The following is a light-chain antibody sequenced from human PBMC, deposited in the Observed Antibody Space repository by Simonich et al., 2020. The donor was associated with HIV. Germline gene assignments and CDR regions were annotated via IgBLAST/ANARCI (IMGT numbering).Light chain of an antibody. CDR1: QSVLYSSNNKNY. Sequence: DIVMTQSPDSLAVSLGARATINCKSSQSVLYSSNNKNYLAWYQQNPGQPPKLLIYWAATRETGVPDRFSGSGSGTDFTLTISSLHAEDVAVYYCQQYYSTPYTFGQGTKLEIK. CDR2: WAA. V-gene: IGKV4-1*01. CDR3: QQYYSTPYT. J-gene: IGKJ2*01.